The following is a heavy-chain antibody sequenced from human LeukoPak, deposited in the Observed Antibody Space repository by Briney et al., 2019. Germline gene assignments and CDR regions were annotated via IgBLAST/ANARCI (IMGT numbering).Heavy chain of an antibody. V-gene: IGHV1-2*02. D-gene: IGHD3-3*01. CDR1: GYSFTDYY. CDR3: ARADFIDAGPYLIGP. Sequence: ASVRVSCKTSGYSFTDYYIHWVRQAPGQGLEWMGWINTKSGRTSSARKFQGRVTMTRDPSITTVYMDMAWLTSDDTAIYFCARADFIDAGPYLIGPWGQGTLVTVSS. CDR2: INTKSGRT. J-gene: IGHJ5*02.